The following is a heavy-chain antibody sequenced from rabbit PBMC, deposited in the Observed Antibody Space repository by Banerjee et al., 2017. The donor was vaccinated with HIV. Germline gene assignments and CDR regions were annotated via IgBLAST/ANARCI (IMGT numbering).Heavy chain of an antibody. CDR1: GFSFSDNYW. J-gene: IGHJ3*01. CDR2: IYADSGGST. D-gene: IGHD6-1*01. Sequence: EESGGDLVKPEGSLTLTCTASGFSFSDNYWICWVRQAPGKGLEWIGCIYADSGGSTYYARWARRRFTISKTSSTTVTLRMTSLTAADTATYFCARSPIAGYGGYVYPTRLDVWGPGTLVTVS. CDR3: ARSPIAGYGGYVYPTRLDV. V-gene: IGHV1S45*01.